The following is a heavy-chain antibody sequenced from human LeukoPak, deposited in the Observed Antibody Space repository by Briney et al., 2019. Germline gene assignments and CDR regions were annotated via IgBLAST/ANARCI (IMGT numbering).Heavy chain of an antibody. Sequence: GGSLRLSCAASGLTFSNYEMNWVRQAPGKGLEWVSYISSSGSTKYYADSVKGRFTISRDNAKNSLYLQMNSLRAEDTAIYYCARPPDNNFWSGIMDVWGKGTTVTVSS. CDR2: ISSSGSTK. CDR3: ARPPDNNFWSGIMDV. J-gene: IGHJ6*03. D-gene: IGHD3-3*01. CDR1: GLTFSNYE. V-gene: IGHV3-48*03.